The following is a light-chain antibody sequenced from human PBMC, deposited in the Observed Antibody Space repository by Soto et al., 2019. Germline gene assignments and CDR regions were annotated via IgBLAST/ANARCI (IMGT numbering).Light chain of an antibody. CDR2: DVT. J-gene: IGLJ1*01. Sequence: QSVLTQPASVSGSPGQSSAISCTGTSSDVGVYNYVSWYQQHPAKAPKPMIYDVTSRPSGVSDRFSGSKSGNTASLTISGLQAEDEADYYCTSFTTSGNYGFGTGTKVTVL. CDR1: SSDVGVYNY. V-gene: IGLV2-14*01. CDR3: TSFTTSGNYG.